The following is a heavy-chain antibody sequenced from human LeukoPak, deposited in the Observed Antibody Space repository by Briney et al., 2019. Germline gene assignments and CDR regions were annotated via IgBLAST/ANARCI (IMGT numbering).Heavy chain of an antibody. D-gene: IGHD3-22*01. CDR2: ISGSGGST. CDR1: GFTFSSYG. CDR3: AKDQQEAYYYDSSGTRNDY. Sequence: GGSLRLSCAASGFTFSSYGMSWVRQAPGKGLEWVSAISGSGGSTYYADSGKGRFTISRDNSKKTMYLQMNSLRAEDTAVYYCAKDQQEAYYYDSSGTRNDYWGQGTLVTVSS. V-gene: IGHV3-23*01. J-gene: IGHJ4*02.